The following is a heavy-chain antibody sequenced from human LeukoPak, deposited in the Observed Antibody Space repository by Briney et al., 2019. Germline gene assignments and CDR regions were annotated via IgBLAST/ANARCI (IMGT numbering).Heavy chain of an antibody. J-gene: IGHJ4*02. D-gene: IGHD5-24*01. Sequence: GGSLRLSCAASGFTFNTYAMSWVRQAPGKGLEWVSDISKDGVYPYYADSVKGRFTISRGNSKNMVYLQMNSLRAEDAALYYCAKSSRDGYDWGQGTLVTVSS. CDR3: AKSSRDGYD. CDR1: GFTFNTYA. V-gene: IGHV3-23*01. CDR2: ISKDGVYP.